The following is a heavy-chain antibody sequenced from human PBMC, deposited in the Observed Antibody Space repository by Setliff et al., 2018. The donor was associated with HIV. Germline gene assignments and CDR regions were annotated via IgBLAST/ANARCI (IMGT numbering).Heavy chain of an antibody. CDR2: ISGSGDIT. D-gene: IGHD3-16*01. V-gene: IGHV3-23*01. J-gene: IGHJ4*02. CDR1: GFSFRSYA. CDR3: ANPPVKGHLGVGFDY. Sequence: GESLKISCAASGFSFRSYAVSWVRQAPGKGLEWVSVISGSGDITYYRESVKGRFTVSRDNSNNTVYLQMNSLRAEDTAVYYCANPPVKGHLGVGFDYWGQGTQVTVAS.